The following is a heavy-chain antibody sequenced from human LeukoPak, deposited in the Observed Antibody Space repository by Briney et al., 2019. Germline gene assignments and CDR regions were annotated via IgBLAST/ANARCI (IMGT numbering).Heavy chain of an antibody. J-gene: IGHJ4*02. CDR1: GYTFTSYG. CDR2: ISTSSSYI. V-gene: IGHV3-21*01. D-gene: IGHD6-13*01. CDR3: ARASSSWYYFDY. Sequence: ASVKVSCKASGYTFTSYGISWVRQAPGKGLEWVSFISTSSSYIYYADSVKGRFTISRDNAKNSLYLQMNSLRAEDTAVYCARASSSWYYFDYWGQGTLVTVSS.